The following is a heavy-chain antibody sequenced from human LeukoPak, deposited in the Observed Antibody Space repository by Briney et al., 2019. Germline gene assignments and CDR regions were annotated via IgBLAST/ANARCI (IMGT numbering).Heavy chain of an antibody. CDR2: INSDGSST. CDR1: GFTFSSYW. D-gene: IGHD3-22*01. J-gene: IGHJ3*02. CDR3: ARLFYYYDDAFDI. Sequence: PGGSLRLSCAASGFTFSSYWMHWVRQTPGKGLVWVSRINSDGSSTNYADSVRGRFTISRDNAKNTLYLQMNSLRAEDTAVYYCARLFYYYDDAFDIWGQGTMVTVSS. V-gene: IGHV3-74*01.